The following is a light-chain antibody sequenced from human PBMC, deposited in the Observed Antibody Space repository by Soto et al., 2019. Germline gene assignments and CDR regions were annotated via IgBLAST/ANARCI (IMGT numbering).Light chain of an antibody. CDR3: AAWDDSLSGVM. V-gene: IGLV1-47*01. CDR2: RNN. J-gene: IGLJ7*01. Sequence: QSVLTQSPSASGAPGQRVTISCSGSSSNIGSNFVYWYQQLPGTAPKLLIYRNNQRPSGVPDRFSGSKSGTSASQAISGLRSEDEADYYCAAWDDSLSGVMFGGGTQLTVL. CDR1: SSNIGSNF.